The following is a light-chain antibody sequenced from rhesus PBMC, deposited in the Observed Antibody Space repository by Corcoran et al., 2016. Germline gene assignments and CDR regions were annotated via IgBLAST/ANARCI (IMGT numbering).Light chain of an antibody. J-gene: IGLJ1*01. CDR2: DNT. V-gene: IGLV3S11*01. CDR3: GSWDNSVNHYI. CDR1: TSKSYH. Sequence: SSGLTQEPALSVALGHTVRLTCQGDTSKSYHASGYQQKPGQVPVVVIFDNTNRPSGIPGRFSGSWSGNTGSLTITGAQVEDEADYYCGSWDNSVNHYIFGAGTRLTVL.